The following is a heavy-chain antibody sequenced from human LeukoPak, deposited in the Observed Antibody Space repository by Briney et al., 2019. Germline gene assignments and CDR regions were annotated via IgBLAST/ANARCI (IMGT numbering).Heavy chain of an antibody. Sequence: PSETLSLTCAVYGGSFSGYYWSWIRQSPGKGLEWIGEINHSGSTNYNPSLKSRVTISVDTSKNQFSLKLSSVTAADTAVYYCARGCWWSGTHNWFDPWGQGTLVTVSS. CDR3: ARGCWWSGTHNWFDP. CDR1: GGSFSGYY. V-gene: IGHV4-34*01. D-gene: IGHD2-8*02. CDR2: INHSGST. J-gene: IGHJ5*02.